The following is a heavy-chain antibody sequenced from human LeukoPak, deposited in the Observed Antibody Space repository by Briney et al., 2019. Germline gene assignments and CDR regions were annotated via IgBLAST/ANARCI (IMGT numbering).Heavy chain of an antibody. D-gene: IGHD3-22*01. CDR2: IIPIFDTA. CDR1: GGTFSSYA. V-gene: IGHV1-69*05. Sequence: SVTVSCKASGGTFSSYAISWVRQAPGQGLEWMGGIIPIFDTANYAQKFQGRVTITTDESTSTAYMELSSLRSEDAGVYYCARDFDSSGYYYFDYWGQGTLVTVS. J-gene: IGHJ4*02. CDR3: ARDFDSSGYYYFDY.